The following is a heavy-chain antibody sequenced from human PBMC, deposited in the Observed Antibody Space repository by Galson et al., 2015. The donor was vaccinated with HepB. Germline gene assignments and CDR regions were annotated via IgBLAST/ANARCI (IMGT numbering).Heavy chain of an antibody. J-gene: IGHJ4*02. CDR3: PRTPRFYDSRGYHGRNSYFDS. CDR1: GDSISIGGYS. V-gene: IGHV4-30-2*01. CDR2: ITRSGSA. D-gene: IGHD3-22*01. Sequence: TLSLTCVVSGDSISIGGYSWSWIRQPPGQGLEWIGYITRSGSAHYNPSLLSRVTLSIDGSKNQFSLKLNHVTAADTAVYFCPRTPRFYDSRGYHGRNSYFDSWGQGTLVTVSS.